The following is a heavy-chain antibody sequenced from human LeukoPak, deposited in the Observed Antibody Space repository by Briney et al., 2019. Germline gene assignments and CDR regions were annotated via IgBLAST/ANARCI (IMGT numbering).Heavy chain of an antibody. V-gene: IGHV3-30*18. D-gene: IGHD4-23*01. CDR2: ISYDGSNK. CDR1: GYIFSNYG. Sequence: GGSLILACAASGYIFSNYGMHWVRQAPGRGQEWVAVISYDGSNKYYADSVKGRFTISRDNSKNTLYLQMNSLRTEDTAVYYCAKGATVASDALDIWGQGTMVTVSS. CDR3: AKGATVASDALDI. J-gene: IGHJ3*02.